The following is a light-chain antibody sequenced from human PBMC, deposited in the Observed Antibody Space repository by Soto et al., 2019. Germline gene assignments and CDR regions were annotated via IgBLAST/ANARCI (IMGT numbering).Light chain of an antibody. Sequence: QSALTQPAPVSGSPGRSITISCTGTSSDVGGYNYVSWYQQHQGKAPKLIIYDVNNRPSGVSNRFSGSKSGNTASLTISGLQAEDEADYYCSSYTSSSTYVFGTGTKLTVL. CDR1: SSDVGGYNY. J-gene: IGLJ1*01. CDR2: DVN. V-gene: IGLV2-14*03. CDR3: SSYTSSSTYV.